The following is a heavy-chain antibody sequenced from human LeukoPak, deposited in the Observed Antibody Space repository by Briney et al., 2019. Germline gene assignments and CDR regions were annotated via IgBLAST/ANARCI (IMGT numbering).Heavy chain of an antibody. CDR1: GFTFSDYY. CDR3: ARVRGDGYNDAFDI. Sequence: GSLRLSCAASGFTFSDYYMSWIRQAPGKGLEWVSYISSSGSTIYYADSVKGRFTISRDNAKNSLYLQMNSLRAEDTAVYYCARVRGDGYNDAFDIWGQGTMVTVSS. J-gene: IGHJ3*02. CDR2: ISSSGSTI. V-gene: IGHV3-11*01. D-gene: IGHD5-24*01.